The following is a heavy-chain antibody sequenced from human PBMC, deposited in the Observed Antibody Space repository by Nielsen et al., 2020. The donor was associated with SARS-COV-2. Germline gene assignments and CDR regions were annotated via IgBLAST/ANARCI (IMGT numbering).Heavy chain of an antibody. D-gene: IGHD3-16*01. Sequence: SVKVSCKASGYTFTSYTISWVRQAPGQGLEWMGRIIPILGIANYAQKFQGRVTITADKSTSTAYMELRSLRSDDTAVYYCARDVNMITFGGVMYYFDYWGQGTLVTVSS. V-gene: IGHV1-69*04. CDR3: ARDVNMITFGGVMYYFDY. J-gene: IGHJ4*02. CDR1: GYTFTSYT. CDR2: IIPILGIA.